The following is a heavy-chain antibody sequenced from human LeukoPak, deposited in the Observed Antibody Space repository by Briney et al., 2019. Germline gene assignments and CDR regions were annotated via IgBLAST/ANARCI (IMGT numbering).Heavy chain of an antibody. CDR2: IYYSGTT. D-gene: IGHD6-13*01. Sequence: PSETLSLTCIVSGGSISSSSHNWGWIRQPPGKGLEWIGSIYYSGTTYYNPSLKSRLTISVDTSKNRFSLKLSSVTAVDTAVYYCARHDRIIASPLVWGQGILVTVSS. V-gene: IGHV4-39*01. CDR3: ARHDRIIASPLV. CDR1: GGSISSSSHN. J-gene: IGHJ4*02.